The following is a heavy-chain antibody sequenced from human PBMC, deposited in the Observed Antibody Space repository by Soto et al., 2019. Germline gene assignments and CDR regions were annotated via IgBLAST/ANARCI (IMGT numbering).Heavy chain of an antibody. V-gene: IGHV4-39*01. D-gene: IGHD2-15*01. CDR3: ARHSLSLRKNNWFDP. Sequence: SETLSLTCTVSGDSISSSDFYWGWVRQPPGEGLGWGGSIFYLGSSYYNPSLKSGVTISVDTSKNHFSLRLRSVTAAAAALYFCARHSLSLRKNNWFDPWGQGIMVTVSS. CDR2: IFYLGSS. J-gene: IGHJ5*02. CDR1: GDSISSSDFY.